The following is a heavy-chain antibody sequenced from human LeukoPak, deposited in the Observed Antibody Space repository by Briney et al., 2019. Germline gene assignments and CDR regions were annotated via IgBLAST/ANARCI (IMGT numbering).Heavy chain of an antibody. Sequence: SETLSVTCTVSGGSISNYYWSWIRQPPGKGLEWIGHIYYSGATKYNPSLKSRITISVDTSKNQFSLMLSSVTAADTAVYYCARFGITVVRGGKYYFDYWGQGTLVTVSS. D-gene: IGHD3-10*01. CDR1: GGSISNYY. V-gene: IGHV4-59*08. CDR2: IYYSGAT. CDR3: ARFGITVVRGGKYYFDY. J-gene: IGHJ4*02.